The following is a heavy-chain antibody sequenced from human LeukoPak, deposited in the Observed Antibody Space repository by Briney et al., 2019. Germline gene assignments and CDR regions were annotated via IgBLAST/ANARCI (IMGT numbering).Heavy chain of an antibody. CDR2: IYTSGST. J-gene: IGHJ4*02. V-gene: IGHV4-4*07. CDR3: AIEALEYSSSLAGGAYFDY. CDR1: GGSISSYY. D-gene: IGHD6-6*01. Sequence: SETLSLTCTVSGGSISSYYWSWIRQPAGKGLEWIGRIYTSGSTNYNPSLKSRVTMSVDTSKNQFSLKLSSVTAADTAVYYCAIEALEYSSSLAGGAYFDYWGQGTLVTVSS.